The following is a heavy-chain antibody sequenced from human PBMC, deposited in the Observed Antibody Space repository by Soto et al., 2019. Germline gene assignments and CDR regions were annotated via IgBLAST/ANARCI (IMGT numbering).Heavy chain of an antibody. CDR1: GGTFSSYA. Sequence: QVQLVQSGAEVKKPGSSVKVSCKASGGTFSSYAISWVRQAPGQGLEWMGGIIPICGTANYAQKVQGQVPITPAEPTRPATLELSSLKSEDRAVYACGRVGCVGGSYGGGEFDYWGQGTLVTVSS. D-gene: IGHD1-26*01. J-gene: IGHJ4*02. V-gene: IGHV1-69*01. CDR3: GRVGCVGGSYGGGEFDY. CDR2: IIPICGTA.